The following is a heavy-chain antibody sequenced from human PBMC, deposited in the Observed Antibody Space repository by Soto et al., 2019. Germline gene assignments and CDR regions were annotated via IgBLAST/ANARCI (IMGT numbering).Heavy chain of an antibody. CDR1: VYTFTSYY. J-gene: IGHJ4*02. Sequence: ASVKVSCKASVYTFTSYYFNWVRQAPGQGLEWMGLINPSGGSTSYAQKFQGRVTMTRDTSTSTVYMELSSLRSDDTAVYYCARDRGSTSRLDFDYWGQGTLVTVSS. D-gene: IGHD2-2*01. CDR3: ARDRGSTSRLDFDY. V-gene: IGHV1-46*03. CDR2: INPSGGST.